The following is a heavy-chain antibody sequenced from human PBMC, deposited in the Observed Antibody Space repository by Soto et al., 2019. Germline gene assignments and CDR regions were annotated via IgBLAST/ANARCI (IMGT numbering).Heavy chain of an antibody. CDR2: INPSGGST. V-gene: IGHV1-46*01. J-gene: IGHJ5*02. Sequence: GASVKVSCKASGYTFTSYYMHWVRQAPGQGLEWMGIINPSGGSTSYAQKFQGRVTMTRDTSTSTVYMELSSLRSEDTVVYYCARDGEEIAVSDRNWFDPWGQGTLVTVSS. CDR1: GYTFTSYY. CDR3: ARDGEEIAVSDRNWFDP. D-gene: IGHD6-19*01.